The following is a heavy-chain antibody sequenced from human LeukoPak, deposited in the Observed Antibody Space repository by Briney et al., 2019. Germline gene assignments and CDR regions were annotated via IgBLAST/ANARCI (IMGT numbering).Heavy chain of an antibody. CDR3: AKDRRVRGVIPTANWFDP. CDR1: GFIFDDYT. Sequence: GGSLRLSCAASGFIFDDYTMHWVRQGPGKGLEWVSFIASDGFGTYYADSVKGRFTISRDNSKNTLYLQMNSLRAEDTAVYYCAKDRRVRGVIPTANWFDPWGQGTLVTVSS. CDR2: IASDGFGT. D-gene: IGHD3-10*01. J-gene: IGHJ5*02. V-gene: IGHV3-43*01.